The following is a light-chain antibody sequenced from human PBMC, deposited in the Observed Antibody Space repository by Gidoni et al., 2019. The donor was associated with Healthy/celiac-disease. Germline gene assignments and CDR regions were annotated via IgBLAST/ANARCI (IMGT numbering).Light chain of an antibody. CDR3: QQYDNLPLT. J-gene: IGKJ4*01. CDR1: HDISNY. CDR2: DAS. V-gene: IGKV1-33*01. Sequence: DLQMPQSPSSLSASVGDRVTITCQASHDISNYLNWYQQKPGKAPKLLIYDASNSETGVPSRFSGSGSGTDFTFTISSLQPEDIATYYCQQYDNLPLTFGGGTKVEIK.